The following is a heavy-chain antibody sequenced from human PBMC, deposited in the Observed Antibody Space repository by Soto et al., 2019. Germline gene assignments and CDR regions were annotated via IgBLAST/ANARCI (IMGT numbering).Heavy chain of an antibody. CDR1: GFTVSSNY. J-gene: IGHJ6*03. D-gene: IGHD2-15*01. CDR2: IYSGGST. V-gene: IGHV3-53*04. Sequence: GGSLRLSCAASGFTVSSNYMSWVRQAPGKGLEWVSVIYSGGSTYYADSVKGRFTISRHNSKNTLYLQMNSLRAEDTAVYYCARDRVAATEYYMDVWGKGTTVTVSS. CDR3: ARDRVAATEYYMDV.